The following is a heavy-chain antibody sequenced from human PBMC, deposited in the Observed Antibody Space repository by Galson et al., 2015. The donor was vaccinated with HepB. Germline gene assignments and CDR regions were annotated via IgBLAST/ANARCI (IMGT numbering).Heavy chain of an antibody. D-gene: IGHD3/OR15-3a*01. Sequence: PALVKPTQTLTLTCTFSGLSLNSRGVGVGWIRQPPGKALEWLALIFWDDDQRYTPLLKSRLSVTKDTSKNQVVLKLTSVDPVDTATYYCAPMDLGLTSFAYWGQGTLVTVSS. V-gene: IGHV2-5*02. CDR2: IFWDDDQ. J-gene: IGHJ4*02. CDR3: APMDLGLTSFAY. CDR1: GLSLNSRGVG.